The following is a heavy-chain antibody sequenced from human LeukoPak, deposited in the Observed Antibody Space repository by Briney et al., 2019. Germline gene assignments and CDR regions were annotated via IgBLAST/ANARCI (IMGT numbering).Heavy chain of an antibody. V-gene: IGHV3-23*01. D-gene: IGHD3-3*01. CDR2: INGSGGST. Sequence: TGGSPRLSCAASGFTFSSYAMSWVRQAPGKGLEWVSAINGSGGSTYYADSVKGRFTISRDNSKNTLYLQMNSLRAEDTAVYYCARILEWLLVDAFDIWGQGTMVTVSS. CDR3: ARILEWLLVDAFDI. CDR1: GFTFSSYA. J-gene: IGHJ3*02.